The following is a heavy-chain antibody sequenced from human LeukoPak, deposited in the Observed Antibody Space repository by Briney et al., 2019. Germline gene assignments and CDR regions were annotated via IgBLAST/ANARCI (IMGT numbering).Heavy chain of an antibody. CDR1: GGTFSSYA. Sequence: ASVKVSCKASGGTFSSYAISWVRQAPGQGLEWMGGIIPIFGTANYAQKFQGRVTITADESTSTAYMELSSLRSEDTAVYYCAREGEYYYGSGSPPYFDYRGQGTLVTVSS. CDR2: IIPIFGTA. D-gene: IGHD3-10*01. V-gene: IGHV1-69*13. J-gene: IGHJ4*02. CDR3: AREGEYYYGSGSPPYFDY.